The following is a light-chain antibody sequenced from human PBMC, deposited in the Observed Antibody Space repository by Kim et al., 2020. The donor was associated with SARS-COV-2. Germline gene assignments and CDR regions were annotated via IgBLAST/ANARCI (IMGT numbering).Light chain of an antibody. CDR2: EVN. V-gene: IGLV2-8*01. CDR3: SSYAGSNNLV. J-gene: IGLJ2*01. CDR1: SSDVGGYNY. Sequence: GQSVTIACTGTSSDVGGYNYVSWYQQHPGKAPKRMISEVNTRPSGVPDRFSGSKAGNTASLTVSGLQAEDEADYYCSSYAGSNNLVFGGGTQLTVL.